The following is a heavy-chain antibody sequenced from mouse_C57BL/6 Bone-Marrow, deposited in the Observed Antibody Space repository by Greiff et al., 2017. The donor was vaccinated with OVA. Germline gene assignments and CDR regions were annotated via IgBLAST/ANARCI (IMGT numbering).Heavy chain of an antibody. CDR3: AGDPSLSSFDY. V-gene: IGHV12-3*01. D-gene: IGHD2-3*01. CDR1: GFPITSGYY. Sequence: VKLQESGPGLVKPSQSLFLTCSLTGFPITSGYYWIWIRQSPGKPLEWMGYITHSGETFYNPSLQSPISITRETSKNQFFLQLNSVTTEDTAMYYCAGDPSLSSFDYWGQGTTLTVSS. J-gene: IGHJ2*01. CDR2: ITHSGET.